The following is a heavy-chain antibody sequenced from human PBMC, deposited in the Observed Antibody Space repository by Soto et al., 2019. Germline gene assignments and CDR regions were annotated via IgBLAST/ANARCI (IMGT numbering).Heavy chain of an antibody. CDR1: GGSVSSYY. J-gene: IGHJ4*02. D-gene: IGHD7-27*01. V-gene: IGHV4-59*08. CDR3: ASHNLGLDY. Sequence: SETLSLTCTVSGGSVSSYYWSWIRRPPGKGLEYIGYIYYTGSTNYNPSLKSRVTISLDTSKNQFALNLSSVTAADTAVDYCASHNLGLDYWAQGALVTVSS. CDR2: IYYTGST.